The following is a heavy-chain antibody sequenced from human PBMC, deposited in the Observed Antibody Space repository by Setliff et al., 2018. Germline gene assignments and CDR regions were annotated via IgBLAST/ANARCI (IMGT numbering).Heavy chain of an antibody. Sequence: SETMSLPCTFSGGRISGSNHYWGWVRQPPGKGLEWIGSMYSGGNTYYNPSLKSRATISIDTSKNQFSLKLNSVTAADTAVYYCGRSEAYNWFDPWGQGTLVTVSS. CDR1: GGRISGSNHY. J-gene: IGHJ5*02. CDR2: MYSGGNT. V-gene: IGHV4-39*07. CDR3: GRSEAYNWFDP.